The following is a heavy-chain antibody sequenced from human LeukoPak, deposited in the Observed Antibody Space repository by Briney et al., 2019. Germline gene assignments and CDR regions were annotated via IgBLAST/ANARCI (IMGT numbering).Heavy chain of an antibody. J-gene: IGHJ3*02. CDR3: AKVQWELLQGDAFDI. Sequence: PGGSLRLSCAASGFTFDDYAMHWVRQAPGKGLEWVSGISWNSGSIGYADSVKGRFTISRDNAKNSLYLQMNSLRAEDTALYYCAKVQWELLQGDAFDIWGQGTMVTVSS. CDR1: GFTFDDYA. D-gene: IGHD1-26*01. V-gene: IGHV3-9*01. CDR2: ISWNSGSI.